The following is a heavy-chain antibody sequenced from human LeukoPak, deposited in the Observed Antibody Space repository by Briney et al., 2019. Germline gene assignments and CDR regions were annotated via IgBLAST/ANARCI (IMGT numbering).Heavy chain of an antibody. V-gene: IGHV3-7*01. Sequence: GGSLRLSCAASGFMFTNYWMTWVRQAPGKGLEWVANIKQDGSEKHYMDSVKGRFTISRDNAENSLYLQMNSLRADDTAVYYCARGPDYDILPGFFMFDFWGQGTLIIVSS. CDR3: ARGPDYDILPGFFMFDF. CDR1: GFMFTNYW. CDR2: IKQDGSEK. J-gene: IGHJ4*02. D-gene: IGHD3-9*01.